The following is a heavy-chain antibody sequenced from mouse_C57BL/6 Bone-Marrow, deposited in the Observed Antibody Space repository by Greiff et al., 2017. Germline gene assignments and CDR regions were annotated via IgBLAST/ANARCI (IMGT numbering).Heavy chain of an antibody. Sequence: QVQLQQSGAELARPGASVKLSCKASGYTFTSYGISWVKQRTGQGLEWIGEIYPRSGNTYYNEKFKGKATLTAHKSSSTAYMELRSLTSEDSAVYFCARAPLYYYGRYWGQGTTLTVSS. V-gene: IGHV1-81*01. CDR1: GYTFTSYG. CDR3: ARAPLYYYGRY. D-gene: IGHD1-1*01. J-gene: IGHJ2*01. CDR2: IYPRSGNT.